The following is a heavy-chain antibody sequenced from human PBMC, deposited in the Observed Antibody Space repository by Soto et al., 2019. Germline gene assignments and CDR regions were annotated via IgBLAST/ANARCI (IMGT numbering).Heavy chain of an antibody. CDR3: ATSPGDCSGGSCWPYYYYGMDV. CDR1: GGSISSGGYY. D-gene: IGHD2-15*01. CDR2: IYYSGST. J-gene: IGHJ6*02. Sequence: SETLSLTCTVSGGSISSGGYYWSWIRQHPGKGLEWIGYIYYSGSTYYNPSLKSRVTISVDTSKNQFSLKLSSVTAADTAVYYCATSPGDCSGGSCWPYYYYGMDVWGQGTTVTVSS. V-gene: IGHV4-31*03.